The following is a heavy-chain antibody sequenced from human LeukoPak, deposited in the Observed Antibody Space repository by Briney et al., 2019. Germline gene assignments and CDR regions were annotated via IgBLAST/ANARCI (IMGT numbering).Heavy chain of an antibody. CDR3: ATGGSGWYRTDY. D-gene: IGHD6-19*01. CDR1: GYTLTELS. V-gene: IGHV1-24*01. Sequence: ASVKVSCKVSGYTLTELSMHWVRQAPGKGLEWMGGFDPEDGETIYAQKFQGRVTMTEDTSTDTAYMELSSLRSEDTAVYYCATGGSGWYRTDYWGQGTLVTVSS. J-gene: IGHJ4*02. CDR2: FDPEDGET.